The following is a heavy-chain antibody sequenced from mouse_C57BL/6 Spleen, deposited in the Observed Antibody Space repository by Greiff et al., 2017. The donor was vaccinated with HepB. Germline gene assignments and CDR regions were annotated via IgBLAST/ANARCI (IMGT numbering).Heavy chain of an antibody. J-gene: IGHJ3*01. D-gene: IGHD6-1*01. V-gene: IGHV1-18*01. Sequence: EVQLQQSGPELVKPGASVKIPCKASGYTFTDYNMDWVKQSHGKSLEWIGDINPNNGGTIYNQKFKGKATLTVDKSYSTAYMELRSLTSEDTAVYYCAPANPVPFAYWGQGTLVTVSA. CDR2: INPNNGGT. CDR3: APANPVPFAY. CDR1: GYTFTDYN.